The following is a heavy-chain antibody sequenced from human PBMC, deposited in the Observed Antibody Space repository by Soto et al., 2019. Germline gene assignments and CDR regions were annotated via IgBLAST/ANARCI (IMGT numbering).Heavy chain of an antibody. CDR3: ARDHCTTTNCYTSIYYYGMDV. Sequence: GASVKVSCKASGYIFTTFDINWVRQATGQGLEWVGWMNPNSGYTGYAQKFQGRVTMTRNTSISTAYMELSSLRSEDTAVYYCARDHCTTTNCYTSIYYYGMDVWGQGTTVTAP. CDR2: MNPNSGYT. D-gene: IGHD2-2*02. V-gene: IGHV1-8*01. CDR1: GYIFTTFD. J-gene: IGHJ6*02.